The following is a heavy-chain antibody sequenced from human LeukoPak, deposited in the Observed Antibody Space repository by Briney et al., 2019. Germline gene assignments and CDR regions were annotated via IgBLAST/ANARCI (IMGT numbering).Heavy chain of an antibody. CDR2: ISGDNGNT. CDR3: ARDCDRSGYYCY. V-gene: IGHV1-18*01. D-gene: IGHD3-22*01. CDR1: GYTFTSLG. Sequence: GASVKVSCKASGYTFTSLGISWVRQAPAQGLEWMGWISGDNGNTYYAQKLQGRVTLTTGTSTSTAYMELRSLRSDDTAVYYCARDCDRSGYYCYWGQGTQVTVSS. J-gene: IGHJ4*02.